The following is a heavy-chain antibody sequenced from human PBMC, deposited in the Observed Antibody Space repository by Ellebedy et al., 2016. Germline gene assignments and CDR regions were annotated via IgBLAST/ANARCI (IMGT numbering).Heavy chain of an antibody. CDR3: ARDQPSIAVAGPEPSHFDY. CDR1: GYTFTGYY. CDR2: INPDSGGT. V-gene: IGHV1-2*02. J-gene: IGHJ4*02. D-gene: IGHD6-19*01. Sequence: ASVKVSXXASGYTFTGYYMHWVRQAPGQGLEWMGWINPDSGGTNYAQKFQGRVTMTRDTSISTAYMELSRLRSDDTAVYYCARDQPSIAVAGPEPSHFDYWGQGTLVTVSS.